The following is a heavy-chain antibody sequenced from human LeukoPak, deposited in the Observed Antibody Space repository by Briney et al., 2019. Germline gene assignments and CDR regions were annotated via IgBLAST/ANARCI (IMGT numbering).Heavy chain of an antibody. CDR3: ARGRVTKQLDLLDY. CDR2: IYYSGST. CDR1: GGSISSSSYY. D-gene: IGHD6-13*01. J-gene: IGHJ4*02. V-gene: IGHV4-39*01. Sequence: SETLSLTCTVSGGSISSSSYYWGWIRQPPGEGLEWIGSIYYSGSTYYNPSLKSRVTISVDTSKNQFSLKLSSVTAADTAVYYCARGRVTKQLDLLDYWGQGTLVTVSS.